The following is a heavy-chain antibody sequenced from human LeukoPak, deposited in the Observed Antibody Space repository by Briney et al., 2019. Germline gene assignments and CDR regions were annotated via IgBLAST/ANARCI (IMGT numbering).Heavy chain of an antibody. CDR2: IYHSGST. CDR3: ARYYDFWSGTKENWFDP. J-gene: IGHJ5*02. CDR1: GGSISSGGYS. Sequence: NSSETLSLTCTVSGGSISSGGYSWSWIRQPPGKGLEWIGYIYHSGSTYYNPSLKSRVTISVDRSKNQFSLKLSSVTAADTAVYYCARYYDFWSGTKENWFDPWGQGTLVTVSS. D-gene: IGHD3-3*01. V-gene: IGHV4-30-2*01.